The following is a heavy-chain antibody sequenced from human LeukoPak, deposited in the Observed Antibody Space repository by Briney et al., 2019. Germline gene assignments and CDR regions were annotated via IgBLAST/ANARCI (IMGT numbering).Heavy chain of an antibody. CDR1: GFTFTDYS. CDR2: ISTVSTYK. J-gene: IGHJ6*03. Sequence: PGGSLRLSCAASGFTFTDYSMTWVRQAPGKGLECVSSISTVSTYKFYSDSVKGRFTISRDNAKNILYLQMNSLSAEDTAVYYCARDGSGFYLYYFMDVWGRGTPVTVSS. CDR3: ARDGSGFYLYYFMDV. D-gene: IGHD6-25*01. V-gene: IGHV3-21*01.